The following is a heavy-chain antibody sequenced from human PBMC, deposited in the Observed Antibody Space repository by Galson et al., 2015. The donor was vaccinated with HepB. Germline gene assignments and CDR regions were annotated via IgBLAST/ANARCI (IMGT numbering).Heavy chain of an antibody. V-gene: IGHV3-30-3*01. J-gene: IGHJ3*02. CDR1: GFTFSSYA. CDR3: ARGVDTAMVTFWNDAFDI. CDR2: ISYDGSNK. Sequence: SLRLSCAASGFTFSSYAMHWVRQAPGKGLEWVAVISYDGSNKYYADSVKGRFTISRDNSKNTLYLQMNSLRAEDTALYYCARGVDTAMVTFWNDAFDIWGQGTMVTVSS. D-gene: IGHD5-18*01.